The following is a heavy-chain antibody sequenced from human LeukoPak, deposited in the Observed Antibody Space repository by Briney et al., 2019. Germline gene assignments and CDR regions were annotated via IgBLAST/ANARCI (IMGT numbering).Heavy chain of an antibody. J-gene: IGHJ4*02. V-gene: IGHV4-39*01. D-gene: IGHD6-19*01. CDR1: GGSISSSSYY. CDR2: IYYSGST. Sequence: PSETLSLTCTVSGGSISSSSYYWGWIRQPPGKGLEWIGSIYYSGSTYYNPSLKSRVTISVDTSKNQFSLKLSSVTAADTAVYYCARRSSGWPPFDYWGQGTLVTVSS. CDR3: ARRSSGWPPFDY.